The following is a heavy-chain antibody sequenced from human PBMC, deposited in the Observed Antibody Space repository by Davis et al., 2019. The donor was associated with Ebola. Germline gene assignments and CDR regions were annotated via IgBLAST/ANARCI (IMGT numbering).Heavy chain of an antibody. J-gene: IGHJ3*01. CDR3: AKDTANIWFDV. D-gene: IGHD2-21*02. CDR2: FCTSGDT. CDR1: GFIFRNYV. V-gene: IGHV3-23*01. Sequence: PGGSLRLSCAASGFIFRNYVMSWVRQAPGKGLEWVSTFCTSGDTYYADSVKGRFTISRDNSRNTLYLQMNDLRVEDTTMYYCAKDTANIWFDVWGQGTMVTVSS.